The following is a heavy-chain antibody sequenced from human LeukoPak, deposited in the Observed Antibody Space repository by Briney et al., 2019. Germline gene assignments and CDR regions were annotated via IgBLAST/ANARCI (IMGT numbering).Heavy chain of an antibody. CDR1: GGSFSGCY. Sequence: SETLSLTCAVYGGSFSGCYWRWVRQPPGKGLEWIGEINHSGSTNYNPSLKSRVTISVDTSKNQFSLKLSSVTAADTAVYYCARVKGLIVVVPAQRPNWFDPWGQGTLVTVSS. D-gene: IGHD2-2*01. CDR2: INHSGST. V-gene: IGHV4-34*01. CDR3: ARVKGLIVVVPAQRPNWFDP. J-gene: IGHJ5*02.